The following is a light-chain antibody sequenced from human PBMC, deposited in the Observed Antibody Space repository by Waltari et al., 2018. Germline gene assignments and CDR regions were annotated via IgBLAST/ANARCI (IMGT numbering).Light chain of an antibody. V-gene: IGLV2-14*01. J-gene: IGLJ1*01. CDR3: ISFTSSVTYV. Sequence: QSALTQPASVSGSPGQSITISCTGTSSDIGAYKYVSWYQQHPGKAPKPIIYEVSNRPSGFSNRFAGSKSGNTASLSISGLQAEDEADYYCISFTSSVTYVFGTGTRVTVV. CDR1: SSDIGAYKY. CDR2: EVS.